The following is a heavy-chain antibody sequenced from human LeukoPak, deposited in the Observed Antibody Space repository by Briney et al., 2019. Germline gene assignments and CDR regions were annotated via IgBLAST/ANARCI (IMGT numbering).Heavy chain of an antibody. CDR3: ALSGRYCGGDCYSGAFDY. CDR2: IYYSGST. CDR1: GGSISSGDYY. Sequence: PSETLSLTCTVSGGSISSGDYYWSWIRQPPGKGLVWIGYIYYSGSTYYDPSLKSRVTISVDTSKNQFSLKLSSVTAADTAVHYCALSGRYCGGDCYSGAFDYWGQGTLVTVSS. D-gene: IGHD2-21*01. J-gene: IGHJ4*02. V-gene: IGHV4-30-4*08.